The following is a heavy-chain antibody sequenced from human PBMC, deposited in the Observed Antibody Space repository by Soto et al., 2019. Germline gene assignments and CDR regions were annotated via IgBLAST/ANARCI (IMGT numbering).Heavy chain of an antibody. Sequence: PGWSLRLSCAASGFTFSSYAMSWVRQAPGKGLEWVSAISGSGGSTYYADSVKGRFTISRDNSKNTLYLQMNSLRAEDTAVYYCAKSSNLLTLVFPPSFDYWGQGTLVTVSS. CDR1: GFTFSSYA. J-gene: IGHJ4*02. CDR3: AKSSNLLTLVFPPSFDY. V-gene: IGHV3-23*01. CDR2: ISGSGGST. D-gene: IGHD2-2*01.